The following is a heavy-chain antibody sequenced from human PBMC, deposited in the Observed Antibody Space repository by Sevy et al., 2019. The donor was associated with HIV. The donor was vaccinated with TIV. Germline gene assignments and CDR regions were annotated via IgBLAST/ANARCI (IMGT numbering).Heavy chain of an antibody. J-gene: IGHJ4*02. CDR1: GFTFSSYW. Sequence: GGSLRLSCAASGFTFSSYWMSWVRQAPGKGLEWVANIKQDGSEKYYVDSVKGRFTISRDNAKNSLYLQMKSRRAEDPAWFYCGGDQGLSRTTYYDYVWGSYRLKGDFDYWGQGTLVTVSS. D-gene: IGHD3-16*02. V-gene: IGHV3-7*01. CDR2: IKQDGSEK. CDR3: GGDQGLSRTTYYDYVWGSYRLKGDFDY.